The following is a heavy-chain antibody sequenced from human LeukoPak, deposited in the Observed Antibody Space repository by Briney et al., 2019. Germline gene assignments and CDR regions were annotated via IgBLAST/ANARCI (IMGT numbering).Heavy chain of an antibody. J-gene: IGHJ6*02. CDR3: ARDRYDSYPMDV. V-gene: IGHV4-31*03. CDR1: GGSISSGNYY. Sequence: PSETLSLTCTVSGGSISSGNYYWTWIRQHPGKGLEWIGYISYSGSTYYNPSLKSRVTLSVDTSENQFSLKLSSVTAADTAVYYCARDRYDSYPMDVWGQGTTVTVSS. CDR2: ISYSGST. D-gene: IGHD3-3*01.